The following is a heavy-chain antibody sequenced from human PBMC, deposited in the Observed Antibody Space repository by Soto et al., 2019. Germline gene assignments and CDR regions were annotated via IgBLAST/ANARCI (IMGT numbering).Heavy chain of an antibody. CDR1: GFTFGSFW. Sequence: EVQLVEHGGGLAKPGGSLRLSGAASGFTFGSFWMSWVRQAPGKGLEWVANIKEDGSEKHYVESVKGRFTISRDNAKNSLYLQTTRLRAEDTAVSYCARTRDSLVYSLFDYWGQGSLVTVSS. D-gene: IGHD3-22*01. CDR2: IKEDGSEK. CDR3: ARTRDSLVYSLFDY. J-gene: IGHJ4*02. V-gene: IGHV3-7*01.